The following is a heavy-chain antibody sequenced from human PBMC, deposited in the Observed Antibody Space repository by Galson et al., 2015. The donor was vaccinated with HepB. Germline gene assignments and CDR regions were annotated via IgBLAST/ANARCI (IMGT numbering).Heavy chain of an antibody. CDR3: ATDQGLSGSYYVFDY. J-gene: IGHJ4*02. Sequence: SVKVSCKVSGYTLTELSMHWVRQAPGKGLEWMGGFDPEDGETIYAQKFQGRVTMTEDTSTDTAYMELSSLRSEDTAVYYCATDQGLSGSYYVFDYWGQGTLVTVSS. CDR1: GYTLTELS. D-gene: IGHD1-26*01. V-gene: IGHV1-24*01. CDR2: FDPEDGET.